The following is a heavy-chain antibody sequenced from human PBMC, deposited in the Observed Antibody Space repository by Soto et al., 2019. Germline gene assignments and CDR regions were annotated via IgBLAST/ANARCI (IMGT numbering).Heavy chain of an antibody. CDR3: AREAPDTAPFDY. Sequence: SVKVSCKASGGTFSSYAISWVRLAPGQGLEWMGGIIPIFGTANYAQKFQGRVTITADESTSTAYMELSSLRSEDTAVYYCAREAPDTAPFDYWGQGTLATVSS. V-gene: IGHV1-69*13. CDR1: GGTFSSYA. D-gene: IGHD5-18*01. CDR2: IIPIFGTA. J-gene: IGHJ4*02.